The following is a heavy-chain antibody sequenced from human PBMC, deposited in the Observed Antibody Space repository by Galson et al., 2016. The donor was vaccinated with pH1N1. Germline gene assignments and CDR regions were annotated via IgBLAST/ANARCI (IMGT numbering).Heavy chain of an antibody. V-gene: IGHV3-7*04. CDR1: GFTLTSYW. Sequence: SLRLSCAASGFTLTSYWMSWVRQAPGKGLEWVANIKQDGSVKYYVDSVKSRFTISRDNAKNSVYLQMNSLRAEDTAVYYCARAIGAADSLWGQGTLVTVSS. CDR2: IKQDGSVK. CDR3: ARAIGAADSL. J-gene: IGHJ4*02. D-gene: IGHD6-13*01.